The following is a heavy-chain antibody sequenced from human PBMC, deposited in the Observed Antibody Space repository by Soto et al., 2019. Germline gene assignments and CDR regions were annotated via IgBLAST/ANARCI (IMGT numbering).Heavy chain of an antibody. CDR1: GYTFTGYY. CDR3: ARAPTTGTKGGGFDP. CDR2: INPNSGGT. V-gene: IGHV1-2*04. J-gene: IGHJ5*02. Sequence: ASVKVSCKASGYTFTGYYMHWVRQAPGQGLEWMGWINPNSGGTNYAQKFQGWVTMTRDTSISTAYMELSRLRSDDTAVYYCARAPTTGTKGGGFDPWGQGTLVTVPQ. D-gene: IGHD4-17*01.